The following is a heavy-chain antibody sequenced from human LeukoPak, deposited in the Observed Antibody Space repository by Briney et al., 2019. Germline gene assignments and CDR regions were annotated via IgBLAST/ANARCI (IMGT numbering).Heavy chain of an antibody. D-gene: IGHD6-13*01. J-gene: IGHJ5*02. V-gene: IGHV3-30*18. Sequence: GRSLRLSCAASGFTFSSYGMQWVRQAPGKGLEWVALISYDGSNKYYADSVRGRFTISRDNAKNTLYLQMDGLRAEDTAMYYCAKELVASVGMGGHLYNWFDPWGQGTLVTVSS. CDR1: GFTFSSYG. CDR2: ISYDGSNK. CDR3: AKELVASVGMGGHLYNWFDP.